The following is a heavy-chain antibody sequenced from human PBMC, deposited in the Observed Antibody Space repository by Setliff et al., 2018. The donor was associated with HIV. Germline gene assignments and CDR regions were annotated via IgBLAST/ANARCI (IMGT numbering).Heavy chain of an antibody. D-gene: IGHD3-22*01. CDR3: ARGPPVKYYDGSGFNRGPLPFDP. J-gene: IGHJ5*02. V-gene: IGHV3-33*01. Sequence: GGSLRLSCAASGFTFSTYGMHWVRQAPGKGLEWVAIIYYDGSNKYYADSVKGRFTISRDNSKNTLYLQMNSLSAEDTAVYYCARGPPVKYYDGSGFNRGPLPFDPWGQGTQVTVSS. CDR1: GFTFSTYG. CDR2: IYYDGSNK.